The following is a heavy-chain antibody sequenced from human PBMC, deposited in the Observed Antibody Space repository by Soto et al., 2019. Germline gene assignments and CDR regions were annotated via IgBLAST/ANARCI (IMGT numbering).Heavy chain of an antibody. Sequence: SETLSLTCAVYSGSFSGYYWSWIRQPPGKGLEWIGEINHSGSTNYNPSLKSRVTISVDTSKNQFSLKLSSVTAADTAVYYCARNAGGQDYYEYYYMDVWGKGTTVTVSS. V-gene: IGHV4-34*01. CDR1: SGSFSGYY. CDR3: ARNAGGQDYYEYYYMDV. CDR2: INHSGST. J-gene: IGHJ6*03. D-gene: IGHD1-1*01.